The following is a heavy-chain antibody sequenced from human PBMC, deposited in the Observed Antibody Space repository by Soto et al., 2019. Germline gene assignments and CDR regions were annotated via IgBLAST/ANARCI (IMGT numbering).Heavy chain of an antibody. Sequence: SATLSLTCTVSGGSISSYYWSWIRQPPGKGLEWIGYIYYSGTTNYNPSLKSRVTISVDTSKNQFSLKLSSVTAADTAVYYCAGGWWYYFDYWGQGTLVTVSS. CDR1: GGSISSYY. CDR2: IYYSGTT. V-gene: IGHV4-59*08. CDR3: AGGWWYYFDY. D-gene: IGHD6-19*01. J-gene: IGHJ4*02.